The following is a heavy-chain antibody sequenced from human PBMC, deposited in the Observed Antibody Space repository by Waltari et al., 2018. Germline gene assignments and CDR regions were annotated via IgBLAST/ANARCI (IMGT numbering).Heavy chain of an antibody. D-gene: IGHD3-16*02. V-gene: IGHV5-51*03. J-gene: IGHJ3*02. CDR1: GDKFSTYW. Sequence: EVRLVQSGAEVKKPGESLKISCKGSGDKFSTYWIGWVRQMPGKGLEWMGVNYVGETETKYGPSFRGQVTMSADKSITTAYLQWSSLKASDTAMYYCARREHDYDYVGGSYRRVIDTFDIWGQGTRVTVSS. CDR2: NYVGETET. CDR3: ARREHDYDYVGGSYRRVIDTFDI.